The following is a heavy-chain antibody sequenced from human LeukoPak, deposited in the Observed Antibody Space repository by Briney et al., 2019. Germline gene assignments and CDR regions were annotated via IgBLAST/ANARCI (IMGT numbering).Heavy chain of an antibody. CDR1: GYTFTGYY. D-gene: IGHD4-17*01. V-gene: IGHV1-2*02. Sequence: ASVKVSCKASGYTFTGYYMHWVRQAPGQGLEWMGWINPNSGGTNYAQKFQGRVTMTRDTSISTAYMELSRLRSDDTAAYYCARENYGDYRVKIFDYWGQGTLVTVSS. CDR2: INPNSGGT. CDR3: ARENYGDYRVKIFDY. J-gene: IGHJ4*02.